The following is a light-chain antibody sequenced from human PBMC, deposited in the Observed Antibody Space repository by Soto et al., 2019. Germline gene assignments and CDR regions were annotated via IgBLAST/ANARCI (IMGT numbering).Light chain of an antibody. V-gene: IGKV3-15*01. CDR3: QQYSRYSA. CDR1: QSVSSN. J-gene: IGKJ2*01. Sequence: EIVMTQSPATLSVSPGERATLSCRASQSVSSNLAWYQQKPGQAPRLLIYGASTRATGIPARFSGSGSGTEFTLTISSLQPDDFATYYCQQYSRYSAFGQGTKVDLK. CDR2: GAS.